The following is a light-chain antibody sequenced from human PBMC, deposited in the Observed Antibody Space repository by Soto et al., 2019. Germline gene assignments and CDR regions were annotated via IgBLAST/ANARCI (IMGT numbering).Light chain of an antibody. Sequence: DIVMTQSPDSLAVSLGERATINCRSSQNVLHSSNNKHSLAWYQQKPGQPPKLLIYWASTRESGVPDRFSGSGSGTDFTITINSLQAEDVAVYYCQQYYSPPLTFGQGTKVEIK. CDR2: WAS. J-gene: IGKJ1*01. CDR1: QNVLHSSNNKHS. V-gene: IGKV4-1*01. CDR3: QQYYSPPLT.